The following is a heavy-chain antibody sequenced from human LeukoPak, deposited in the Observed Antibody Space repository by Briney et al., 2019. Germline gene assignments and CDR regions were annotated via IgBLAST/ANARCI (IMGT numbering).Heavy chain of an antibody. CDR3: TSVLPGYSSGWFD. J-gene: IGHJ4*02. CDR1: GFTFSGSA. V-gene: IGHV3-73*01. CDR2: IRSKANSYAT. D-gene: IGHD6-19*01. Sequence: PGGSLRLSCAASGFTFSGSAMHWVRQASGKGLEWVGRIRSKANSYATAYAASVKGRFTISRDDSKNTAYLQMNSLKTEDTAVYYCTSVLPGYSSGWFDWGQGTLATVSS.